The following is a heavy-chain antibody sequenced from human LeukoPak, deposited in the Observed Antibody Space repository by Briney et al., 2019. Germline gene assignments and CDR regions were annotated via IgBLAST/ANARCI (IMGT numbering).Heavy chain of an antibody. Sequence: ASVKVSCKVSGYTLTEVSMHWVRQAPGKGLEWMGGFDPEDGEIIYAQKFQGRVTMTEDTSTDTAYMELSSLRSEDTAVYYCATDPGARWFGELLTSYWGQGTLVTVSS. V-gene: IGHV1-24*01. CDR3: ATDPGARWFGELLTSY. D-gene: IGHD3-10*01. J-gene: IGHJ4*02. CDR2: FDPEDGEI. CDR1: GYTLTEVS.